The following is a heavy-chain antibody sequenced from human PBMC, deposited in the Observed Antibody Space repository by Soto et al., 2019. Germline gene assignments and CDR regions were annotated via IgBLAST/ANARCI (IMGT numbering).Heavy chain of an antibody. CDR3: TTNYYDSSGYYHDFDY. Sequence: EVQLVESGGGLVKPGWSLRLSCAASGFTFSNAWMNWVRQAPGKGLEWVGRIKSKTDGGTTDYAAPVKGRFTISRDDSKNTLYLQMNSLKTEDTAVYYCTTNYYDSSGYYHDFDYWGQGTLVTVSS. D-gene: IGHD3-22*01. J-gene: IGHJ4*02. V-gene: IGHV3-15*07. CDR2: IKSKTDGGTT. CDR1: GFTFSNAW.